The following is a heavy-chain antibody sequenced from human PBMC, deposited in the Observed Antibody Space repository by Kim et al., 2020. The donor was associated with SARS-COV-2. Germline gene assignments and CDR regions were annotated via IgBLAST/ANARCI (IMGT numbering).Heavy chain of an antibody. Sequence: GGSLRLSCTASGFTFGDYAMSWVRQAPGKGLEWVGFIRSKAYGGTTEYAASVKGRFTISRDDSNSIAHLQMNRLKNEDTAGYYCNRDIFEYSSSAFDYWG. CDR1: GFTFGDYA. V-gene: IGHV3-49*04. D-gene: IGHD6-6*01. CDR2: IRSKAYGGTT. J-gene: IGHJ4*01. CDR3: NRDIFEYSSSAFDY.